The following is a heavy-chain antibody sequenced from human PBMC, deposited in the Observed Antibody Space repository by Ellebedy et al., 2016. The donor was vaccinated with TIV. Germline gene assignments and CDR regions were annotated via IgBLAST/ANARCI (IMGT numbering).Heavy chain of an antibody. J-gene: IGHJ6*02. D-gene: IGHD3-3*01. CDR3: ARADDLADNGMDV. V-gene: IGHV3-33*01. Sequence: GESLKISXAASGFTFSRHGMHWVRQAPGKGLEWVAVIVDNGRTQSYADSVKGRFTISRDNSKNTLFLQMNVLRDEDMAVYYCARADDLADNGMDVWGQGTTVTVSS. CDR1: GFTFSRHG. CDR2: IVDNGRTQ.